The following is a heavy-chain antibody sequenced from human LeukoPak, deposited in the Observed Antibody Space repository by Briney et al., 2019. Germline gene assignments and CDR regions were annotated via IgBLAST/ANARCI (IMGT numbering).Heavy chain of an antibody. V-gene: IGHV4-61*02. CDR2: IYTSGST. CDR3: ARGAYYDFWSGPGHMDV. Sequence: SETLSLTCTVSGGSISSGSYYWSWIRQPAGKGLEWIGRIYTSGSTNYNPSLKSRVTISVDTSKNQFSLKLSSVTAADTAVYYCARGAYYDFWSGPGHMDVWGKGTTVTVSS. CDR1: GGSISSGSYY. D-gene: IGHD3-3*01. J-gene: IGHJ6*03.